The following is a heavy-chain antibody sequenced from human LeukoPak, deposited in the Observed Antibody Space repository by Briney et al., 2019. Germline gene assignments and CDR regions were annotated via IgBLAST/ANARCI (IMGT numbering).Heavy chain of an antibody. CDR2: INPNSGGT. D-gene: IGHD3-3*01. Sequence: ASVKVSCKASGYTFTGYYMHWVRQAPGQGLEWMGRINPNSGGTNYAQKFQGRVTMTRNTSISTAYMELSSLRSEDTAVYYCARIWSGYYIVNFYYYYYGMDVWGQGTTVTVSS. V-gene: IGHV1-2*06. J-gene: IGHJ6*02. CDR3: ARIWSGYYIVNFYYYYYGMDV. CDR1: GYTFTGYY.